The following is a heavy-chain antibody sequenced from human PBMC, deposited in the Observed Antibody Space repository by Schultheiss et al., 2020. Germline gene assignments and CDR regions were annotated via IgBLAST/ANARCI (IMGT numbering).Heavy chain of an antibody. J-gene: IGHJ4*02. CDR1: GFTFSSHW. CDR3: AKGVGN. V-gene: IGHV3-NL1*01. Sequence: GESLKISCAASGFTFSSHWMHWVRQAPGKGLEWVSGVSWNGSRTHYADSVKGRFTISRDNSKNTLYLQMNSLRAEDTAVYYCAKGVGNWGQGTLVTVSS. D-gene: IGHD2-15*01. CDR2: VSWNGSRT.